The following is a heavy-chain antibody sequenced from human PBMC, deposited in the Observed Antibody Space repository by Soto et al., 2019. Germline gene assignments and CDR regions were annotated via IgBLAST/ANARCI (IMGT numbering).Heavy chain of an antibody. Sequence: EVPLVESGGGLVQPGGSLRLSCAASGFTFSTYAMHWVRQAPGKGLEFVSSISSNGGTTNYAYSVKGRFTISRDNSRDTLYLQMGSLRPEDMAVYYCARDGRAMNDYWGQGTLVTVSS. CDR1: GFTFSTYA. CDR2: ISSNGGTT. D-gene: IGHD5-18*01. CDR3: ARDGRAMNDY. J-gene: IGHJ4*02. V-gene: IGHV3-64*01.